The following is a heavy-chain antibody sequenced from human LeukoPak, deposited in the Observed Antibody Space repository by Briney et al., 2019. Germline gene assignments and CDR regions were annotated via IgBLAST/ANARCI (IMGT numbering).Heavy chain of an antibody. CDR1: GFTFSSYG. Sequence: PGGSLRLSCAASGFTFSSYGMHWVRQAPGKGLEWVAFIRFDESDKYYADSVKGRFTISRDNSKNTLYLQMNSLRAEDTAVYYCASGSSGLDYWGQGTLVTVSS. D-gene: IGHD6-19*01. CDR3: ASGSSGLDY. J-gene: IGHJ4*02. V-gene: IGHV3-30*02. CDR2: IRFDESDK.